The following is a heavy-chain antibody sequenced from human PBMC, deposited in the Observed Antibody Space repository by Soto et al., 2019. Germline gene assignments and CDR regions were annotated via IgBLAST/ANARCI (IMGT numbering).Heavy chain of an antibody. D-gene: IGHD1-7*01. Sequence: PSETLSLTCAVSGGSISSGGYSWSWVRQRPGKGLEWIGHTFHSGRTYYNPSLTSRLSIGVDTSINRFSLNLNSLTAADTAVYYCARWMEVPLDYFHPWGPGISVTVSS. J-gene: IGHJ4*02. CDR2: TFHSGRT. V-gene: IGHV4-31*02. CDR3: ARWMEVPLDYFHP. CDR1: GGSISSGGYS.